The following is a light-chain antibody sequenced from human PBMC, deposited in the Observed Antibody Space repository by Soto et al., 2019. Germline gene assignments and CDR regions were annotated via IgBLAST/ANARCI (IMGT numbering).Light chain of an antibody. CDR3: QQRSNWPPT. CDR2: DVS. J-gene: IGKJ4*01. Sequence: DTVLIQSPATLSLSPGERATVSCRASHAVANFLAWYQHKAGQAPRLLIYDVSNSATGIPPRFSVSGSGTDFTLTISTLEPDYFAVYYCQQRSNWPPTFGGGTNVEIK. CDR1: HAVANF. V-gene: IGKV3-11*01.